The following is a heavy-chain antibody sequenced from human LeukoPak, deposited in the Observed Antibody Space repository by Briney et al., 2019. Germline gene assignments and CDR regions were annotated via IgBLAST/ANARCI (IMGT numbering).Heavy chain of an antibody. Sequence: SETLSLTWAVYGGSFSGYYWSWIRQPPGKGLEWIGEINHSGSTNYNPSLKSRVTISVDTSKNQFSLKLSSVTAADTAVYYCARGGIQLWPTRFFDYWGQGTLVTVSS. V-gene: IGHV4-34*01. CDR2: INHSGST. CDR1: GGSFSGYY. CDR3: ARGGIQLWPTRFFDY. D-gene: IGHD5-18*01. J-gene: IGHJ4*02.